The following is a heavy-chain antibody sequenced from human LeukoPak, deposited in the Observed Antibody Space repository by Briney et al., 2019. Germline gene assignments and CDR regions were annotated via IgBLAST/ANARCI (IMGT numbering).Heavy chain of an antibody. CDR2: INPNSGGT. CDR1: GYTFTGYY. D-gene: IGHD1-26*01. V-gene: IGHV1-2*02. J-gene: IGHJ4*02. CDR3: ARRAYSPKGDIGY. Sequence: ASVKVSCKASGYTFTGYYMHWVRQAPGQGLEWMGWINPNSGGTNYAQKFQGRVTMTRDTSISTAYMELSRLRSDDTAVYYCARRAYSPKGDIGYWGQGTLVTVSS.